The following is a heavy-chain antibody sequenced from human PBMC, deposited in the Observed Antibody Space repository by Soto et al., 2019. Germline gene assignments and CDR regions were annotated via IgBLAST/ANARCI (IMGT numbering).Heavy chain of an antibody. CDR3: ARHFNKWASKPQLSTPGMDI. J-gene: IGHJ6*02. Sequence: GRSLRLSCASSGFTFNTYNMKWVRQAPGKGLEWVSSISSSSTYIFYADSVRGRFTISRDNAENSLYLQMSSLRAEDTAVYYCARHFNKWASKPQLSTPGMDIWGQGTTVTVSS. D-gene: IGHD2-2*01. V-gene: IGHV3-21*01. CDR2: ISSSSTYI. CDR1: GFTFNTYN.